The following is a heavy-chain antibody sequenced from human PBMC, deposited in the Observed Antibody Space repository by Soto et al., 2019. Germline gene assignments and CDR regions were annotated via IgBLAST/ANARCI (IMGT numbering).Heavy chain of an antibody. Sequence: QVTLKESGPVLGKPTETLTLTCTVSGFSLSNAGMGVSWIRQPPGKALEWLAHIFSNDERRFSTSLKNRLSISKDTSNSQVVRTMTNMDPVDTATYYCAQTEDGGRSRTPAGWFDTWGQGTLVTVSS. D-gene: IGHD2-15*01. CDR1: GFSLSNAGMG. CDR3: AQTEDGGRSRTPAGWFDT. CDR2: IFSNDER. V-gene: IGHV2-26*01. J-gene: IGHJ5*02.